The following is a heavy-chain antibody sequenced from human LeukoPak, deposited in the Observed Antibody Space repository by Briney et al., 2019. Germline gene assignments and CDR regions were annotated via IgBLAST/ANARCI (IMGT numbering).Heavy chain of an antibody. J-gene: IGHJ4*02. CDR2: IYPGDSDT. D-gene: IGHD3-10*01. Sequence: GESLKISCKGSGYSFTSYWIGWVRQMPGKGLEWMGIIYPGDSDTRYSPSFQGQVTISADKSISTAYLQWSSLKASDTAMYYCARRNTLHGLGSYYNVGFDYWGQGTLVTVSS. V-gene: IGHV5-51*01. CDR3: ARRNTLHGLGSYYNVGFDY. CDR1: GYSFTSYW.